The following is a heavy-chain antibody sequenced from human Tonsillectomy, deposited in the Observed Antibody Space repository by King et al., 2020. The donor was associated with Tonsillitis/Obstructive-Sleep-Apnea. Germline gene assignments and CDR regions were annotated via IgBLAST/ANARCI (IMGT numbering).Heavy chain of an antibody. D-gene: IGHD2-2*01. J-gene: IGHJ6*03. CDR1: GFTFDDYA. CDR3: AKAGPAYCSSTSGYEETYYMDV. V-gene: IGHV3-9*01. Sequence: VQLVESGGGLVQPGRSLRLSCAASGFTFDDYAIHWVRQAPGKGLEWVSGISWNSGSIGYADSVEGRFTISRDNAKNSLYLQMNSLRAEDTALYYCAKAGPAYCSSTSGYEETYYMDVWGKGTTVTVSS. CDR2: ISWNSGSI.